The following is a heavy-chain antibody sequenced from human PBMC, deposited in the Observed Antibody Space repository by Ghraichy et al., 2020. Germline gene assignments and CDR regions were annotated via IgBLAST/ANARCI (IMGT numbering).Heavy chain of an antibody. CDR3: ARGGYCSGGSCYSPKSYYFDY. J-gene: IGHJ4*02. CDR1: GGSFSGYY. V-gene: IGHV4-34*01. Sequence: SETLSLTCAVYGGSFSGYYWSWIRQPPGKGLEWIGEINHSGSTNYNPSLKSRVTISVDTSKNQFSLKLSSVTAADTAVYYCARGGYCSGGSCYSPKSYYFDYWGQETLVTVSS. D-gene: IGHD2-15*01. CDR2: INHSGST.